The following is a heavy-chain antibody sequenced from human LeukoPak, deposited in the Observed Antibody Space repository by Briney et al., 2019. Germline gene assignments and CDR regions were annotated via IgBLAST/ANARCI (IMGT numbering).Heavy chain of an antibody. J-gene: IGHJ4*02. Sequence: EASVKVSCKASGYTFTGYYMHWVRQAPGQGLEWMGWINPNSGGTNYAQKFQGRVTMTRDTSISTAYMELSRLRSDDTAVYYCASGDGLVISFGIWSPSYQWDYWGQGTLDTVSS. D-gene: IGHD3-9*01. CDR2: INPNSGGT. CDR3: ASGDGLVISFGIWSPSYQWDY. CDR1: GYTFTGYY. V-gene: IGHV1-2*02.